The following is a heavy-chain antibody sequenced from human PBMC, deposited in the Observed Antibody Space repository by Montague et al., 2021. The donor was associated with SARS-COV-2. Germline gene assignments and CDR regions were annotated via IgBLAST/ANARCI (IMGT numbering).Heavy chain of an antibody. D-gene: IGHD3-3*01. CDR3: ARAQIFEVVTFYHGLDA. J-gene: IGHJ6*02. V-gene: IGHV3-30*04. Sequence: SLRLSCAASGFSFNNYAMHWVRQAPGKGLEWVALISYEGSITHYTDSLKGRFTISRDSSKNTLYLQMKSLRVEDTAVYFCARAQIFEVVTFYHGLDARGQGTTVTVSS. CDR2: ISYEGSIT. CDR1: GFSFNNYA.